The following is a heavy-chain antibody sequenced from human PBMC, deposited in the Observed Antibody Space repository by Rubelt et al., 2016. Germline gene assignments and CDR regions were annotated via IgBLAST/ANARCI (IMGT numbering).Heavy chain of an antibody. CDR1: GFTFSRYA. CDR2: ISGSGGST. Sequence: SRGGLVQPGGSLRVSCAASGFTFSRYAMNWVRQAPGKGLEWVAAISGSGGSTFYADSVKGRFTISRDNSKSTLYLQMNSLRPEDTAVYYCARPKSGGGRDYYAMDVWGQGTTVTVSS. J-gene: IGHJ6*02. V-gene: IGHV3-23*01. CDR3: ARPKSGGGRDYYAMDV. D-gene: IGHD1-1*01.